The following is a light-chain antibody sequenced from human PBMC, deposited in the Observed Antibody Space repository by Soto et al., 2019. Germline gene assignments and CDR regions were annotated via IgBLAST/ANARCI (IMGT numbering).Light chain of an antibody. Sequence: EIVMTQSPATLSVSPGERATLSCRASQSVSSNLAWYQQKPGQAPRLLIYGAPTRATGIPARFSGSGSGTEFTLTISSLQSEDYAVYYCEMYNLWPRAFRQGSMLT. CDR2: GAP. CDR3: EMYNLWPRAFRQGSMLT. V-gene: IGKV3-15*01. J-gene: IGKJ4*02. CDR1: QSVSSN.